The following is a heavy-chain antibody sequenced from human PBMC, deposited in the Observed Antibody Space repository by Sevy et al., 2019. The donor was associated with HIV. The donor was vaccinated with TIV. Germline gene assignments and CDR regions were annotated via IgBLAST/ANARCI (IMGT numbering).Heavy chain of an antibody. CDR1: GYTCTGYY. V-gene: IGHV1-2*02. D-gene: IGHD1-7*01. J-gene: IGHJ4*02. CDR3: ARANNNWNYDY. Sequence: ASVKVSCKASGYTCTGYYMHWVRLAPGQGLEWMGWINPNSGGTNYAQKFQGRVTMTRDTSISTAYMELSRLRSDDTAVYYCARANNNWNYDYWGQGTLVTVSS. CDR2: INPNSGGT.